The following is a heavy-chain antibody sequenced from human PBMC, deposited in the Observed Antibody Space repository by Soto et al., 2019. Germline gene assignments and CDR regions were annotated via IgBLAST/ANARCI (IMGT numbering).Heavy chain of an antibody. Sequence: GGPLNPSCPSPGFPSGTYTMIWFRRAPGKGRKWADFIRSKAYGGTAEYAAYVKGRFTISRDDSKSIDYLQMNRLKTEDTAVYYCTRDRRELTSGSWYYDAFDVWGQGTMVTVSS. D-gene: IGHD6-13*01. CDR2: IRSKAYGGTA. CDR1: GFPSGTYT. V-gene: IGHV3-49*03. J-gene: IGHJ3*01. CDR3: TRDRRELTSGSWYYDAFDV.